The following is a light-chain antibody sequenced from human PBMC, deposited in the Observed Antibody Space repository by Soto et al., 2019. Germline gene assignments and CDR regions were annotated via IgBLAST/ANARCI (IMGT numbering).Light chain of an antibody. CDR3: QQTYTTPGT. CDR1: QSVSKY. CDR2: GAS. Sequence: DLQMTQSPASLSASVGDSVTITCRASQSVSKYLNWYQHKSGKAPKLLIYGASNLHSGVPSRFSASGSGVFFALTIASLQPEDFATYYCQQTYTTPGTFGQGTEVEVK. V-gene: IGKV1-39*01. J-gene: IGKJ1*01.